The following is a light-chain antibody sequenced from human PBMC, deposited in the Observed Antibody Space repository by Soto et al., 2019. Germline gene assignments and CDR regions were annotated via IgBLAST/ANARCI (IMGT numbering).Light chain of an antibody. CDR3: QSYDSSLSVYV. Sequence: VLTQPPSVSGAPGQRVTFSCTGSSSNIGAGFDVHWYQRLPGTAPKLLIYGNNNRPSGVPDRFSGSKSGASASLAIAGLEAEDEADYYCQSYDSSLSVYVFGTGTKVTVL. CDR1: SSNIGAGFD. CDR2: GNN. V-gene: IGLV1-40*01. J-gene: IGLJ1*01.